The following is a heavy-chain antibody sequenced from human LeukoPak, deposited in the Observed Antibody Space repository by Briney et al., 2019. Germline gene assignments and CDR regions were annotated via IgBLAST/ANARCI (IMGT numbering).Heavy chain of an antibody. CDR3: ASARYVWGSYRFDY. J-gene: IGHJ4*02. CDR1: GGSISSYY. CDR2: IYYSGST. D-gene: IGHD3-16*02. V-gene: IGHV4-59*08. Sequence: SETLSLTCTVSGGSISSYYWSWIRQPPGKGLEWIGYIYYSGSTNYNPSLKSRVTISVDTSKNQSSLKLSSVTAADTAVYYCASARYVWGSYRFDYWGQGTLVTVSS.